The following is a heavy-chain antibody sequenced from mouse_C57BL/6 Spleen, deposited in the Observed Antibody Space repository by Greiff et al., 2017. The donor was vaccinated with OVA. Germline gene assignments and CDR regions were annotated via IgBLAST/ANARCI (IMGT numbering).Heavy chain of an antibody. V-gene: IGHV3-6*01. Sequence: EVHLVESGPGLVKPSQSLSLTCSVTGYSITSGYYWNWIRQFPGNKLEWMGYISYDGSNKYNPSLKNRISITRDTSKNQFFLTLNSVTTEDTATYYCAGVPSWCAYWGQGTLVTVSA. CDR1: GYSITSGYY. CDR3: AGVPSWCAY. J-gene: IGHJ3*01. CDR2: ISYDGSN.